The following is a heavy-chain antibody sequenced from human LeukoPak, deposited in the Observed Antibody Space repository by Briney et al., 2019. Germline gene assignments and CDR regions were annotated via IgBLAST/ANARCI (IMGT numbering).Heavy chain of an antibody. D-gene: IGHD3-10*01. CDR2: VNDSGST. V-gene: IGHV4-34*01. CDR3: ARGYYGSGSHCCHMDV. J-gene: IGHJ6*03. Sequence: SETLSLTCAVYVGSFSGYYWSWIRQPPGKGLEWIWEVNDSGSTNYNSSLKSRVTISVDTSKTQFSLKLSYVTAAETAVYYRARGYYGSGSHCCHMDVWGKGTTITVS. CDR1: VGSFSGYY.